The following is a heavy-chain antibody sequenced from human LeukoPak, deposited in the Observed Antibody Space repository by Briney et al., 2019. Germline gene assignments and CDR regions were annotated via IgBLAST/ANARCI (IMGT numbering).Heavy chain of an antibody. CDR3: ARWSRSTGYSYEYYFDY. V-gene: IGHV4-39*01. J-gene: IGHJ4*02. D-gene: IGHD5-18*01. CDR1: GGSISSSSYY. Sequence: PSETLSLTCTVSGGSISSSSYYWGWIRQPPGKGLEWIGSIYYSGSTYYNPSLKSRVTISVDTSKNQFSLKLSSVTAADTAVYYCARWSRSTGYSYEYYFDYWGQGTLVTVSS. CDR2: IYYSGST.